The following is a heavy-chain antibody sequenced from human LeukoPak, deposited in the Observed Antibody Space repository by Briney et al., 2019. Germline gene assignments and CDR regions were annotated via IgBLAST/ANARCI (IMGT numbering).Heavy chain of an antibody. CDR1: GYTFTSYY. D-gene: IGHD6-13*01. J-gene: IGHJ6*02. CDR2: IIPILGIA. Sequence: SVKVSCKASGYTFTSYYMHWVRQAPGQGLEWMGRIIPILGIANYAQKFQGRVTITADKSTSTAYMELSSLRSEDTAVYYCARADSSSSHNYYYYGMDVWGQGTTVTVSS. V-gene: IGHV1-69*04. CDR3: ARADSSSSHNYYYYGMDV.